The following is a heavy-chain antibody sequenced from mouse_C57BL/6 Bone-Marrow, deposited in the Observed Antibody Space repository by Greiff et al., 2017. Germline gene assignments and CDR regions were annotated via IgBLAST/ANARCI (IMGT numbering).Heavy chain of an antibody. V-gene: IGHV14-4*01. J-gene: IGHJ1*03. CDR1: GFNIKDDY. CDR3: TTGSGV. CDR2: IDPENGDT. Sequence: EVKLVESGAELVRPGASVKLSCTASGFNIKDDYMHWVKQRPEQGLEWIGWIDPENGDTEYASKFQGKATITADTSSNTAYLQLSSLTSEDTAVYYCTTGSGVWGTGTTVTVSS.